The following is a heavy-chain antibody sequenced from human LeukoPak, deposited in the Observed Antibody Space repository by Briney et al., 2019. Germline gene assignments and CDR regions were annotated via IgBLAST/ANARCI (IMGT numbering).Heavy chain of an antibody. CDR1: GGPISSYY. V-gene: IGHV4-59*01. Sequence: SETLSLTCTGSGGPISSYYWSWIRQPPGKGLEWIGYIYYSGSTNYNPSLKSRVTISVDTSKNQFSLKLSSVTAADTAVYYCARDSGSYSYLDYWGQGTLVTVSS. J-gene: IGHJ4*02. D-gene: IGHD1-26*01. CDR2: IYYSGST. CDR3: ARDSGSYSYLDY.